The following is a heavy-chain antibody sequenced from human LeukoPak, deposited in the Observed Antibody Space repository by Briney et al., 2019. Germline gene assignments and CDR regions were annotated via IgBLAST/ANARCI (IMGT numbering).Heavy chain of an antibody. Sequence: GGSLRLSCAASGFSLSSYWMTWVRQAPGKGLEWVANINRDGSVRHYVDSVKGRFSISRDNAKNSLYLQMSSLRVEDTAIYYCARDFSPSCGRNCYFDAFDIWGQGTVVTVSS. V-gene: IGHV3-7*03. CDR1: GFSLSSYW. CDR2: INRDGSVR. D-gene: IGHD2-21*01. CDR3: ARDFSPSCGRNCYFDAFDI. J-gene: IGHJ3*02.